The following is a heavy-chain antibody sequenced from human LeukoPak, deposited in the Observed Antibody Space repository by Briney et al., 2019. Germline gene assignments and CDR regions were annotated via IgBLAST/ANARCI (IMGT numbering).Heavy chain of an antibody. CDR3: AKATITMIGDRD. CDR2: IDHSGST. CDR1: GGSFSGYY. J-gene: IGHJ4*02. Sequence: SETLSLTCAVYGGSFSGYYWSWIRQPPGKGLEWIGEIDHSGSTNYNPSLKSRVTISVDTSKNQFSLKLSSVTAADTAVYYCAKATITMIGDRDWGQGTLVTVSS. V-gene: IGHV4-34*01. D-gene: IGHD3-22*01.